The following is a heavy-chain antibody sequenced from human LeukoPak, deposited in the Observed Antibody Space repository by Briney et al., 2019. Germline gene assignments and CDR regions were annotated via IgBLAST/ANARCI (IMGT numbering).Heavy chain of an antibody. V-gene: IGHV3-48*03. Sequence: GGSLRLSCAASGFTFSSYEMNWVRQAPGKGLEWVSYISSSGSTIHYADSVKGRFTISRDNAKNSLYLQMNSLRAEDTAVYYCARELRYYDFWSGNFYYMDVWGKGTTVTVSS. D-gene: IGHD3-3*01. CDR3: ARELRYYDFWSGNFYYMDV. CDR2: ISSSGSTI. CDR1: GFTFSSYE. J-gene: IGHJ6*03.